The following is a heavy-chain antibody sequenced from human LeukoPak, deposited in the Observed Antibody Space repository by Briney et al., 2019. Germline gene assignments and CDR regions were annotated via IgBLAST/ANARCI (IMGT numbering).Heavy chain of an antibody. CDR3: ARNAGYGDLA. Sequence: GASVKVSCKASGYTFTDYNIHWVRQAPGQGLEWMGRIKPKGGDTKYTQRFQGRVTMTRDTSISTAYMEWSGLRSDDTAVYYCARNAGYGDLAWGQGTLVTVS. CDR2: IKPKGGDT. J-gene: IGHJ5*02. CDR1: GYTFTDYN. V-gene: IGHV1-2*06. D-gene: IGHD4-17*01.